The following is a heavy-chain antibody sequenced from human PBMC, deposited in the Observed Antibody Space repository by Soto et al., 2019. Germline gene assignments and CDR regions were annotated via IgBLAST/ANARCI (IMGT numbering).Heavy chain of an antibody. J-gene: IGHJ4*02. Sequence: LRLSCAGSGFTFRSYEMNWVRQAPGKGLEWVSYVSSTGNPIYYADSVKGRFTIPRDNAKNSLYLQMNSLRAEDTAVYYCALSLTYCGGDCYSDYWGQGTLVTVS. CDR2: VSSTGNPI. CDR3: ALSLTYCGGDCYSDY. D-gene: IGHD2-21*02. CDR1: GFTFRSYE. V-gene: IGHV3-48*03.